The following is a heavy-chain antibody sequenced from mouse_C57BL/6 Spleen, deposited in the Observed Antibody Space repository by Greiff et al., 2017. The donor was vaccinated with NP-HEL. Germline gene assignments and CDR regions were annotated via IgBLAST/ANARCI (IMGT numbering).Heavy chain of an antibody. CDR2: ISYDGSN. J-gene: IGHJ1*03. CDR3: ARELGRQYFDV. D-gene: IGHD4-1*01. Sequence: EVKLVESGPGLVKPSQSLSLTCSVTGYSITSGYYWNWIRQFPGNKLEWMGYISYDGSNNYNPSLKNRISITRDTSKNQFFLKLNSVTTEDTATYYCARELGRQYFDVWGTGTTVTVSS. V-gene: IGHV3-6*01. CDR1: GYSITSGYY.